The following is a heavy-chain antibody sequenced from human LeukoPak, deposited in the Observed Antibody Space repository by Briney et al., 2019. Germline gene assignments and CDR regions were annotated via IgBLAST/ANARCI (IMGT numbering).Heavy chain of an antibody. Sequence: GGSLRLSCTASGFTFGDYAMSWVRQAPGKGLEWVSAISGSGGSTYYADSVKGRFTISRDNSKNTLYLQMNSLRAEDTAVYYCAKEGKVVVITHYYHYYGMDVWGQGTTVTVSS. D-gene: IGHD3-22*01. J-gene: IGHJ6*02. CDR1: GFTFGDYA. CDR2: ISGSGGST. V-gene: IGHV3-23*01. CDR3: AKEGKVVVITHYYHYYGMDV.